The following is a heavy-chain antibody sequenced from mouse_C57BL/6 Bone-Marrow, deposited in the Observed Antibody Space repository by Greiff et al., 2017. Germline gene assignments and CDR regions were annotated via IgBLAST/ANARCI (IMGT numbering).Heavy chain of an antibody. CDR1: GYTFTNYW. V-gene: IGHV1-63*01. CDR2: IYPGGGYT. J-gene: IGHJ3*01. CDR3: ARDDGCSWFAY. Sequence: VQLQQSGAELVRPGTSVKMSCKASGYTFTNYWIGWAKQRPGHGLEWIGDIYPGGGYTNYNEKFKGKATLTADKSSSTAYMQFSSLTSEDSAIYYCARDDGCSWFAYWGQGTLVTVSA. D-gene: IGHD2-3*01.